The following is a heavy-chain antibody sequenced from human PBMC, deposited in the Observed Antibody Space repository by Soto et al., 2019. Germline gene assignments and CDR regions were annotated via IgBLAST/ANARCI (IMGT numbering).Heavy chain of an antibody. CDR2: ISAYNADT. V-gene: IGHV1-18*01. Sequence: GASVKVSCKASGYTFTHYGFSWVRQAPGQGLEWMGWISAYNADTNYAQNFQDRVIMTIDTSTTTAYMELGSLRSDDTAVYYCARDTVTGRQQDDSGQGTLVTVAS. CDR3: ARDTVTGRQQDD. J-gene: IGHJ4*02. D-gene: IGHD4-4*01. CDR1: GYTFTHYG.